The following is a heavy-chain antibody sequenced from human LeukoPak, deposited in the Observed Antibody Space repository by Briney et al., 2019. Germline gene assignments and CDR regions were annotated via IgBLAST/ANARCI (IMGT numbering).Heavy chain of an antibody. CDR3: AKAAGYSSQTAYY. CDR1: GFTFTDYA. CDR2: ISGSGDST. Sequence: PGGSLRLSCAASGFTFTDYAMTWVRQAPGKGLEWVSGISGSGDSTYLADSVRGRFAISRDNSKNTLYLQMNSLRVEDTALYYCAKAAGYSSQTAYYWGQGTLVTVSS. V-gene: IGHV3-23*01. D-gene: IGHD6-13*01. J-gene: IGHJ4*02.